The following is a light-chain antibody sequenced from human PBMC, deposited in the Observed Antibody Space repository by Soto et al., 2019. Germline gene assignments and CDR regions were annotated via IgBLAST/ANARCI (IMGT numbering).Light chain of an antibody. J-gene: IGKJ2*01. CDR2: WAS. CDR3: QRCGSVPYT. CDR1: QSLLYSTNNTNY. V-gene: IGKV4-1*01. Sequence: DTVMTQSPESLAVSLGERATINCKSSQSLLYSTNNTNYLNWYQKKPGQPPKLLIYWASTRESGVPDRFSGSGSRIDFTLTISSLQAEDVAVYYCQRCGSVPYTFGQGTKLDI.